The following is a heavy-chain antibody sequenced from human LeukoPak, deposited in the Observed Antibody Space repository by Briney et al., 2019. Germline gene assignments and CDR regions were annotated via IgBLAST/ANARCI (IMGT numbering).Heavy chain of an antibody. Sequence: GASVKVSCKASGYTFTSYYMHWVRQAPGQGLEWMGIINPSGGSTSYAQKFQGRVTMTRDTSTSTVYMELSSLRSEDTAVYYCARDGGDPDYYYYGMDVWGQGTTVTVSS. J-gene: IGHJ6*02. CDR2: INPSGGST. V-gene: IGHV1-46*01. D-gene: IGHD3-16*01. CDR3: ARDGGDPDYYYYGMDV. CDR1: GYTFTSYY.